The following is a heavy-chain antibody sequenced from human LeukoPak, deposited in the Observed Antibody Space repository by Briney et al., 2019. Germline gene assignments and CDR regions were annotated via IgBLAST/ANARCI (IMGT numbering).Heavy chain of an antibody. CDR3: ARDGPMVRGVSDY. V-gene: IGHV4-30-4*01. Sequence: SETLSLTCTVSGGSISSGDYYWSWIRQPPGKGLGWIGYIYYSGSTYDNPSLKSRVTISVDTPKNQFSLKLSSVTAADTAVYYCARDGPMVRGVSDYWGQGTLVTVSS. CDR2: IYYSGST. CDR1: GGSISSGDYY. D-gene: IGHD3-10*01. J-gene: IGHJ4*02.